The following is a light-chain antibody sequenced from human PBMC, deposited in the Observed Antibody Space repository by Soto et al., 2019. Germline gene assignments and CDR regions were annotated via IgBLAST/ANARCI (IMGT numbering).Light chain of an antibody. V-gene: IGLV1-51*02. J-gene: IGLJ1*01. CDR3: GAWDSSLSGEV. CDR2: EHN. CDR1: SSNIGSNY. Sequence: QSVLTQPPSVSAVPGQMVTISCSGSSSNIGSNYVSWYQQLPGTAPKLLIYEHNKRPSGIPDRFSGSRSGTSATLGITGLQTGDEADYYCGAWDSSLSGEVFGTGTKLTVL.